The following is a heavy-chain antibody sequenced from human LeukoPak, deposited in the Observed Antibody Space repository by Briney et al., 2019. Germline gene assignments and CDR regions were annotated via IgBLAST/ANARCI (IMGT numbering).Heavy chain of an antibody. CDR3: AKPHTTTGDY. CDR2: ISYDGSNK. V-gene: IGHV3-30*18. CDR1: GFTFSSYG. D-gene: IGHD1-14*01. J-gene: IGHJ4*02. Sequence: PGGSLRLSCAASGFTFSSYGMHWVRQAPGKGLEWVAVISYDGSNKYYADSVKGRFTISRDNSKNTLYLQMNSLRAEDTAVYYCAKPHTTTGDYWGQGTLVTVSP.